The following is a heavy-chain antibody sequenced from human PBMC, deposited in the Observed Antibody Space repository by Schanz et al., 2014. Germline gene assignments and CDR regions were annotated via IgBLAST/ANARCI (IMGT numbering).Heavy chain of an antibody. CDR3: ARGYGDSPTDF. D-gene: IGHD4-17*01. CDR2: INAGTGNT. CDR1: GYSFTPFP. Sequence: QVQLVQSGAEVKKPGASVKVSCKASGYSFTPFPIHWVRQAPGQRLEWMGWINAGTGNTEYSQQFQGRVTITADRSTSTAYMELSSLRSEDTAVYYCARGYGDSPTDFWGQGTLVTVSA. V-gene: IGHV1-3*03. J-gene: IGHJ4*02.